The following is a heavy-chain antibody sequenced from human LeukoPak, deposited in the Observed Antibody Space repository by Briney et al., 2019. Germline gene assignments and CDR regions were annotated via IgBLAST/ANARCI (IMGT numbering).Heavy chain of an antibody. CDR1: GFTFSSYE. CDR3: ARAGDYYGMDV. CDR2: IYGGGNT. Sequence: PGGSLRLSCAASGFTFSSYEMNWVRQAPGKGLEWVSVIYGGGNTYYADSVKGRFAISRDNSKNTLYLQMNSLRAEDTAVYYCARAGDYYGMDVWGQGTTVTVSS. V-gene: IGHV3-66*01. J-gene: IGHJ6*02. D-gene: IGHD3-10*01.